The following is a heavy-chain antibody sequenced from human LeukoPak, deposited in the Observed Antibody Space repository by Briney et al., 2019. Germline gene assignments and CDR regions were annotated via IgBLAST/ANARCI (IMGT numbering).Heavy chain of an antibody. D-gene: IGHD3-22*01. CDR2: ISSSSSYI. CDR1: GFTFSSYS. J-gene: IGHJ4*02. Sequence: GGSLRLSCAASGFTFSSYSMNWVRQAPGKGLEWVSSISSSSSYIYYADSVKGRFTISRDNSKNTLYLQMNSLRAEDTAVYYCAKDVLVRYYDGSGYYCDYWGQGTLVTVSS. CDR3: AKDVLVRYYDGSGYYCDY. V-gene: IGHV3-21*04.